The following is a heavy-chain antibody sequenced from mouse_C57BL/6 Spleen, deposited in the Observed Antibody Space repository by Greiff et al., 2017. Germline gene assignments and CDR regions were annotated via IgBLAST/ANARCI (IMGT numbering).Heavy chain of an antibody. CDR2: IWRGGST. CDR1: GFSLTSYG. D-gene: IGHD2-4*01. J-gene: IGHJ4*01. Sequence: QVQLQQSGPGLVQPSQSLSITCTVSGFSLTSYGVHWVRQSPGKGLEWLGVIWRGGSTDYNAAFMSRLSITKDNSKSQVFFKMNSLQADDTAIYYCAIYDYDDYYAMDYWGQGTSVTVSS. V-gene: IGHV2-5*01. CDR3: AIYDYDDYYAMDY.